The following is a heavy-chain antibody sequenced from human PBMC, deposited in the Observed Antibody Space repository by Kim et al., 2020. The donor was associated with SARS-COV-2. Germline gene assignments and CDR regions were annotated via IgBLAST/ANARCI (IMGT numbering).Heavy chain of an antibody. D-gene: IGHD3-22*01. J-gene: IGHJ4*02. CDR3: TRGPAYYYNSRGPDFDY. V-gene: IGHV3-11*05. Sequence: SGKARFPNSRENAKNSLYLQMNSLRSEDTAVYYCTRGPAYYYNSRGPDFDYWGQGTLVTVSS.